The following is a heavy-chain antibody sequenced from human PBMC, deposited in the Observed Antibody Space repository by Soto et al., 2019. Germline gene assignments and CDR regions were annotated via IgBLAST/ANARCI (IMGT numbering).Heavy chain of an antibody. Sequence: GGSLSLSCAASGFAITNNYMDCFRQAPGKGLEWISLIYSGGNTYYADSVKGRFAISIDDSKNTVFLQMNSLRAADTAVYYCARDASTGTFIFDYWGQGTLVTVSS. V-gene: IGHV3-53*01. D-gene: IGHD3-9*01. CDR1: GFAITNNY. CDR3: ARDASTGTFIFDY. J-gene: IGHJ4*02. CDR2: IYSGGNT.